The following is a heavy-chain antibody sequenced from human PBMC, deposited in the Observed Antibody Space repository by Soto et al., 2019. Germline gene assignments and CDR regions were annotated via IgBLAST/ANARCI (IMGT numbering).Heavy chain of an antibody. CDR2: ISAYNGNT. J-gene: IGHJ5*02. V-gene: IGHV1-18*01. D-gene: IGHD5-18*01. CDR1: GYTFTSYG. CDR3: ARDRAAMVVGEINWFDP. Sequence: GASVKVSCKASGYTFTSYGISWVRQAPGQGLEWMGWISAYNGNTNYAQKLQGRVTMTTDTSTSTAYMELRSLRSDDTAVYYCARDRAAMVVGEINWFDPWGQGTLVTVSS.